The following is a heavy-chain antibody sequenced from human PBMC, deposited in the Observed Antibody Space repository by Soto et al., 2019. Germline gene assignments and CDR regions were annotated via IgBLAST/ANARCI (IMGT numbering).Heavy chain of an antibody. CDR3: ARDLRVVTAPPRGMDV. CDR2: IYYTGST. CDR1: DGSISSDY. V-gene: IGHV4-59*01. J-gene: IGHJ6*02. Sequence: SXTLALTCIVSDGSISSDYCSWIMQPPGKGLEWIGYIYYTGSTNYNPSLKSRVTISIDTSKTQFSLRLSSVTAADTAVYYCARDLRVVTAPPRGMDVWGQGTTVTVSS. D-gene: IGHD2-21*02.